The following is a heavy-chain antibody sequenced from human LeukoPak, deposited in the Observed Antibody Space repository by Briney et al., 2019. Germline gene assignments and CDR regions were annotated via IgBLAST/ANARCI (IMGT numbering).Heavy chain of an antibody. V-gene: IGHV4-34*01. J-gene: IGHJ4*02. CDR1: GGSFSGYY. D-gene: IGHD3-22*01. CDR3: ARRGTYYYDSFDY. CDR2: INHSGSI. Sequence: PSETLSLTCTVYGGSFSGYYWSWIRQPPGRGLEWIGEINHSGSINYNPSLKSRVTISVDTSKNQFSLKLSSVTAADTAVYYCARRGTYYYDSFDYWGQGTLVTVSS.